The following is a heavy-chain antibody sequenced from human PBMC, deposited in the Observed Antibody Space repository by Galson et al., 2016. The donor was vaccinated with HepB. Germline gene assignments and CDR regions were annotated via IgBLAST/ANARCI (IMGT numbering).Heavy chain of an antibody. CDR2: IRADGTAN. CDR1: GFSFSRYW. CDR3: ARENFWKLDQ. J-gene: IGHJ5*02. D-gene: IGHD3-3*01. V-gene: IGHV3-7*03. Sequence: SLRLSCAASGFSFSRYWMAWVRQAPGKGLEWVGNIRADGTANDYVGSVKGRFTMSRDNAQKSLFLQMTSLRVEDTAVYYCARENFWKLDQWGQGTPVTVSS.